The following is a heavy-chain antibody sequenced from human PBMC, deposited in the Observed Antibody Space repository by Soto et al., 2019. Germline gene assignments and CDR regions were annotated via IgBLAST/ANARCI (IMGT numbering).Heavy chain of an antibody. V-gene: IGHV3-23*01. CDR2: ISGSGGST. CDR1: GFTFSSYA. D-gene: IGHD1-26*01. Sequence: GGSLRLSCVASGFTFSSYAMSWVRQAPGKGLEWVSAISGSGGSTYSADSVKGRFTISRDNSKNTLYLQMNSLRAEDTAVYYCAKDGSYWCFDYWGQGTLVTVSS. J-gene: IGHJ4*02. CDR3: AKDGSYWCFDY.